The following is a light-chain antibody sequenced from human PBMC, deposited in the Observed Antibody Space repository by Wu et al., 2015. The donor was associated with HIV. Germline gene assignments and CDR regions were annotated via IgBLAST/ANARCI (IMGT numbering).Light chain of an antibody. CDR3: QQYGRSPQT. J-gene: IGKJ1*01. CDR2: VHP. V-gene: IGKV3-20*01. CDR1: PDISQQV. Sequence: TLSCRASPDISQQVLAWYQQKPGQAPTAPPSMVHPAGPLTVPDRFSGSGSGTDFTLTISRLEPEDFAVYYCQQYGRSPQTFGQGTKVEFK.